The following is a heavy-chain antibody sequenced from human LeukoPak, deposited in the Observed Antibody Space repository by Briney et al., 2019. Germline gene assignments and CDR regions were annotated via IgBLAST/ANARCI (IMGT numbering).Heavy chain of an antibody. V-gene: IGHV4-59*01. CDR3: ARDRGRATWFDP. D-gene: IGHD3-10*01. Sequence: SETLSLTCTVSGGSISSYYWSWIRQPPGKGLEWIGYIYYSGSTNYNPSLKSRVTISVDTSRKQFSLKLHSVSAADTAVYYCARDRGRATWFDPWGQGTVVTVSS. CDR2: IYYSGST. CDR1: GGSISSYY. J-gene: IGHJ5*02.